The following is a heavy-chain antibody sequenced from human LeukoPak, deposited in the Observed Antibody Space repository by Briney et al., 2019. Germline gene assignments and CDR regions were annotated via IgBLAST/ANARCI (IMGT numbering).Heavy chain of an antibody. CDR1: GYTFTSYD. J-gene: IGHJ3*02. V-gene: IGHV1-8*01. CDR2: MNPNSGNT. CDR3: ARVGYSYDAFDI. D-gene: IGHD5-18*01. Sequence: ASVKVSCKASGYTFTSYDTNWVRQATGQGLEWMGWMNPNSGNTGYAQKFQGRVTMTRNTSISAAYMELSSLRSEDTAVYYCARVGYSYDAFDIWGQGTMVTVSS.